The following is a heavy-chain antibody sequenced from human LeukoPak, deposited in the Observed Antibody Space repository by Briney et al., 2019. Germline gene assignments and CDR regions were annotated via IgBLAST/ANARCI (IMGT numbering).Heavy chain of an antibody. CDR2: ISAYNGNT. D-gene: IGHD1-14*01. J-gene: IGHJ5*02. V-gene: IGHV1-18*01. Sequence: AAVKVSCKASGYTFTSYGSSWVRQAPGHRLEWMGWISAYNGNTNYAQKLQRRVTMNTDTSTSTAYMQLRSLRSDDTAVYYCLGYQPRKDYWYDHWGQGTLVTVSS. CDR3: LGYQPRKDYWYDH. CDR1: GYTFTSYG.